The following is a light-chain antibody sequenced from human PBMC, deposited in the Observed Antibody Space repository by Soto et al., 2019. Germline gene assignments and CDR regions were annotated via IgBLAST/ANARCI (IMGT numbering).Light chain of an antibody. V-gene: IGKV3-15*01. CDR3: QHYSTWLWT. Sequence: EIVMTQSPATLSVSPGERATLSCRASQSVSSKLAWYQQKPGQGPRLLIYGASTRATGIPARFSGSGSATEFTLTISSLQSEDFAVYYCQHYSTWLWTFGQGTKVEI. CDR1: QSVSSK. J-gene: IGKJ1*01. CDR2: GAS.